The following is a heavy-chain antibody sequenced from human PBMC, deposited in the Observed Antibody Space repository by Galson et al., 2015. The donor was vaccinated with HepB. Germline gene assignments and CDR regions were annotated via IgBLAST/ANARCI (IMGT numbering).Heavy chain of an antibody. V-gene: IGHV1-46*01. Sequence: SVKVSCKASGYTFTSYYMHWVRQAPGQGLEWMGIINPSGGSTSYAQKFQGRVTMTRDTSTSTVYMELSSLRSEDTAVYYCARDPELGGATTSADWYFDLWGRGTLVTVSS. CDR1: GYTFTSYY. CDR3: ARDPELGGATTSADWYFDL. CDR2: INPSGGST. D-gene: IGHD1-26*01. J-gene: IGHJ2*01.